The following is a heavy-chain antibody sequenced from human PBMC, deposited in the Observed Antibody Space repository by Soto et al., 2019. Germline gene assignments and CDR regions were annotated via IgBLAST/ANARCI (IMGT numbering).Heavy chain of an antibody. D-gene: IGHD3-3*01. CDR2: VFDSGKT. CDR3: ARGSGYYRNFDS. CDR1: GGSITSGGYS. Sequence: QVQLQESGPGLVKPSQTLSLTCSVSGGSITSGGYSWTWIRHQPGKALQWIGYVFDSGKTYYNPSLKGRLTISVDIAKNLFSLELSSVTAADTAVYFCARGSGYYRNFDSWGQGTLVSVSS. V-gene: IGHV4-31*02. J-gene: IGHJ4*02.